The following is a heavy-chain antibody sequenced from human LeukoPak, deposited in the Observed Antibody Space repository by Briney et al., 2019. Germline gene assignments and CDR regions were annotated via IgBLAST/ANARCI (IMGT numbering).Heavy chain of an antibody. Sequence: GGSLRLSCAASLFTFRNHWMTWVRQAPGKGLERVANINQDGSEKYYVDAVKGRFSISRDNAKNSLYPQMNSLRVEDTALYFCAREGHGDYHIWGQGTMVTVSS. CDR1: LFTFRNHW. CDR3: AREGHGDYHI. D-gene: IGHD4-17*01. V-gene: IGHV3-7*01. CDR2: INQDGSEK. J-gene: IGHJ3*02.